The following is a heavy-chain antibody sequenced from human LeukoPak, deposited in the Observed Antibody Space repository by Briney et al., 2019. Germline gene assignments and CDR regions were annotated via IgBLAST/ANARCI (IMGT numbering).Heavy chain of an antibody. V-gene: IGHV3-73*01. D-gene: IGHD5-24*01. CDR3: TRAARMATMGY. CDR1: GFTFSGSA. J-gene: IGHJ4*02. CDR2: IRSKANSYAT. Sequence: GGSLKLSCAASGFTFSGSAMHWVRQASGKGLEWVGRIRSKANSYATAYAASVKGRFTISRDDSKNTAYLQMNSLKTEDTAVYYCTRAARMATMGYWGQGTLVTVSS.